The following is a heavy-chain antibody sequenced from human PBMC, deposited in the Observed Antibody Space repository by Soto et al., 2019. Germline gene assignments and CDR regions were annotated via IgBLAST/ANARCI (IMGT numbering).Heavy chain of an antibody. CDR1: GDSISTYY. J-gene: IGHJ4*02. CDR2: NYYIGRT. V-gene: IGHV4-59*13. D-gene: IGHD1-26*01. Sequence: QVQLQESGPGLVKPSETLSLTCTVSGDSISTYYWNWIRQPLGKGLEWIGYNYYIGRTNYNPSLKSRVTISLDTTRKQISLNLNSVTAAETDSYYCARDLVGLTHFDYWGQGILVKVS. CDR3: ARDLVGLTHFDY.